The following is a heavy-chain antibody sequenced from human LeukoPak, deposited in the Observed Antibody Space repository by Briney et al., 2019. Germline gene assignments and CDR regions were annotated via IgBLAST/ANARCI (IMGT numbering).Heavy chain of an antibody. Sequence: GGSLRLSCAASGFTFSSYAMTWVRQAPGKGLEWVSAISGSGASTYYTASVKGRFTISRDNSKNTLYLQMNSLRAEDTAVYYCAKKVGAAAGATPVDYWGQGTLVTVSS. CDR1: GFTFSSYA. D-gene: IGHD6-13*01. V-gene: IGHV3-23*01. J-gene: IGHJ4*02. CDR2: ISGSGAST. CDR3: AKKVGAAAGATPVDY.